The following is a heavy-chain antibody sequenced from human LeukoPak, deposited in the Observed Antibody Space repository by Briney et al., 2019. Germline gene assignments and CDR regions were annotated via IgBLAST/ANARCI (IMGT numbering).Heavy chain of an antibody. V-gene: IGHV3-7*01. D-gene: IGHD4-23*01. Sequence: GGSLRLSCEASGFDFRNYYMSWVRQAPGKGLEWLANIKYDGTYTNYKDSVKGRLTLSRDNAKNSVYLQMNSLRAEDTAVYYCTRDEGATVATYRFDFWGRGTLVTVGS. CDR2: IKYDGTYT. J-gene: IGHJ4*02. CDR3: TRDEGATVATYRFDF. CDR1: GFDFRNYY.